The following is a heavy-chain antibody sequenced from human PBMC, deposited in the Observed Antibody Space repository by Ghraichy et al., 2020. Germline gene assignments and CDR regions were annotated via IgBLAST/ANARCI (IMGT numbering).Heavy chain of an antibody. CDR3: ARHAIFVVIRDAFDI. J-gene: IGHJ3*02. CDR1: GDSFSSSNYY. Sequence: SQTLSLTCTVSGDSFSSSNYYWGWIRQSPGKGLEWIGNIHYSGRTYYNPSLKSRVTISVDTSKNQFSLRLTSVTAADTALYYCARHAIFVVIRDAFDIWGQGTMVSVSS. D-gene: IGHD2-21*01. CDR2: IHYSGRT. V-gene: IGHV4-39*01.